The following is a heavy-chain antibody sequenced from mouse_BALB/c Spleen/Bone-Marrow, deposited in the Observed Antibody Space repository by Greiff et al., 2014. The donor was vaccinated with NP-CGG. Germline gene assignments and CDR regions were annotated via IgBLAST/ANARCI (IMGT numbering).Heavy chain of an antibody. CDR2: FYPGSGSI. D-gene: IGHD2-3*01. CDR3: ARHEGGEMGFDY. V-gene: IGHV1-62-2*01. CDR1: GYTFTEYI. Sequence: VQLVESGAGLAKPGASVKLSCKASGYTFTEYIIHWVKQRSGQGLEWIGWFYPGSGSIKYNEKFKDKATLTADKSSSTVYMELSRLTSEDSAVYFCARHEGGEMGFDYRGQGTTLTVSS. J-gene: IGHJ2*01.